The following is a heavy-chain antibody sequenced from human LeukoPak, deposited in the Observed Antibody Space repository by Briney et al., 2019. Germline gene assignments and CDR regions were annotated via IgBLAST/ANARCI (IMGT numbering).Heavy chain of an antibody. J-gene: IGHJ4*02. D-gene: IGHD5-18*01. CDR3: AKQPLRSGYSYGYY. V-gene: IGHV3-23*01. Sequence: GGSLRLSCAASGFTFSSYAMSWVRQAPGKGLEWVSAISGSGGSTYYADSVKGRFTISRDNSKNTPYLQMNSLRAEDTAVYYCAKQPLRSGYSYGYYWGQGTLVTVSS. CDR1: GFTFSSYA. CDR2: ISGSGGST.